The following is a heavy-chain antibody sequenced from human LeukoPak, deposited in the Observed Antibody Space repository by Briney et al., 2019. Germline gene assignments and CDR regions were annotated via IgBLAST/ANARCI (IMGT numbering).Heavy chain of an antibody. J-gene: IGHJ4*02. V-gene: IGHV3-48*04. CDR3: VRDYYDSSGYYKGSH. Sequence: GGSLRLSCATSEFIFSSYNMNWVRQATGKGLEWISYISTSSSTIYYADSVKGRFTISRDNAKNSLYLQMNSLRAEDTAVYYCVRDYYDSSGYYKGSHWGQGTLVTVSS. D-gene: IGHD3-22*01. CDR1: EFIFSSYN. CDR2: ISTSSSTI.